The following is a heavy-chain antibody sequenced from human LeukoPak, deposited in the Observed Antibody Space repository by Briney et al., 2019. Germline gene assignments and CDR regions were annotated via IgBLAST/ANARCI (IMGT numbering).Heavy chain of an antibody. V-gene: IGHV3-7*01. CDR1: GFTLSSYW. CDR3: ARGQSGTPTLYYYYYMDV. Sequence: GGSLSLSRSASGFTLSSYWMSRVRQASARGLDWVANIKQDGSEKYYVDSVKGRFTISRDNAKNSLYLQMNSLRAEDTAVYYCARGQSGTPTLYYYYYMDVWGKGTTVTVSS. CDR2: IKQDGSEK. D-gene: IGHD1-7*01. J-gene: IGHJ6*03.